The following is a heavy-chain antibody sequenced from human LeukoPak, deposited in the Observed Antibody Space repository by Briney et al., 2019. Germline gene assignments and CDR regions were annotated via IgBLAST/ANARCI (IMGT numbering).Heavy chain of an antibody. Sequence: ASVKVPCKTSGYTFTSYDISWVRQAPGQGLEWMGWISAYNGNTDYAQKLQGRVTMTTDTSTSTAYMELRSLRSDDTAVYYCAKDMWRVRGVSDYWGQGTLVTVSS. CDR1: GYTFTSYD. CDR3: AKDMWRVRGVSDY. V-gene: IGHV1-18*01. J-gene: IGHJ4*02. D-gene: IGHD3-10*01. CDR2: ISAYNGNT.